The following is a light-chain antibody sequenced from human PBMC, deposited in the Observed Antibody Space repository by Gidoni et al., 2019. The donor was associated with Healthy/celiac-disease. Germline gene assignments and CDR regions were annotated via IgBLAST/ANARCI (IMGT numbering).Light chain of an antibody. V-gene: IGLV1-44*01. Sequence: QSVLTQPPSASGTPGQGVTISCSGSSSNIGSNTVNWYQPLPGTAPKLLIYSNNPRPSGVPARFSGSKSGTSASLAISGLQSEDEADYYCAAWDDSLNGLVSGGGTKLTVL. J-gene: IGLJ2*01. CDR2: SNN. CDR1: SSNIGSNT. CDR3: AAWDDSLNGLV.